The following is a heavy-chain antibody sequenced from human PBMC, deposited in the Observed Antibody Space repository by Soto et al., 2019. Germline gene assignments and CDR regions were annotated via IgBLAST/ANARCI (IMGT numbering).Heavy chain of an antibody. CDR2: IYYSGST. CDR3: ARSPAVVRFLEWSMYNWFDP. V-gene: IGHV4-59*01. Sequence: PSETLSLTCTVSGGSISSYYWSWIRQPPGKGLEWIGYIYYSGSTNYNPSLKSRVTISVDTSKNQFSLKLSSVTAADTAAYYCARSPAVVRFLEWSMYNWFDPWGQGTLVTVSS. CDR1: GGSISSYY. J-gene: IGHJ5*02. D-gene: IGHD3-3*01.